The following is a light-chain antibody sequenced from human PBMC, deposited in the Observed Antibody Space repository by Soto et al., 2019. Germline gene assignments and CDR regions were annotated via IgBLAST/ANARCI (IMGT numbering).Light chain of an antibody. CDR3: QQTYNIPPFT. V-gene: IGKV1-39*01. J-gene: IGKJ2*01. CDR1: QTISRF. CDR2: AAT. Sequence: DIQMTQSPTSLSASVGDTVNITCRASQTISRFLTWYQHKPGKAPKLLIYAATTLETGVPSRFSGSGSGTDFTLTIAGLQAEDFATYYCQQTYNIPPFTCGQGTKLEIK.